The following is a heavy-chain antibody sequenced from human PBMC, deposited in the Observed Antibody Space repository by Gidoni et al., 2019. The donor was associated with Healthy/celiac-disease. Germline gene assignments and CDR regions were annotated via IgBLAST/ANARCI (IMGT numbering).Heavy chain of an antibody. J-gene: IGHJ5*02. Sequence: QLQLQESGSGLVKPSQTLSLTCAVSGGSISSGGYSWSWIRQPPGKGLEWIGYIYHSGSTYYHPALKSRVTLSVDRSKNQFSLKLSSVTAADTAVYYWARESPQQNWGYSGGGRFDPWGQGTLVTVSS. CDR1: GGSISSGGYS. CDR2: IYHSGST. D-gene: IGHD7-27*01. CDR3: ARESPQQNWGYSGGGRFDP. V-gene: IGHV4-30-2*01.